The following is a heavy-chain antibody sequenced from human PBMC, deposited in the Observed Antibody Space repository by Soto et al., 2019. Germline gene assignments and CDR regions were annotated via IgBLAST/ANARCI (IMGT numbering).Heavy chain of an antibody. V-gene: IGHV1-18*01. J-gene: IGHJ4*02. CDR2: ISVYNGNT. D-gene: IGHD2-15*01. CDR1: SYIFGSYT. Sequence: GASVKVSCKASSYIFGSYTISWVRQAPGQGLEWMGWISVYNGNTDYAQKFQGRVTVTADTSTSTAYMELSSLRSEDTAVYYCARDILFDYWGQGTLVPVSP. CDR3: ARDILFDY.